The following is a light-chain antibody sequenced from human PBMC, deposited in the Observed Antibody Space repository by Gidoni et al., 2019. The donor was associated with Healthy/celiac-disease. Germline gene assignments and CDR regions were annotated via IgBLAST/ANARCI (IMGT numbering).Light chain of an antibody. V-gene: IGKV3-20*01. CDR3: QQYGSSPPYT. Sequence: EIVLTQSPGTLSLSPGERATLSCRASQCVSSSYLAWYQQKPGQAPRLLIYGASSRATGIPDRFSGSGSGTDFTLTISRLEPEDFAVYYCQQYGSSPPYTFGQXTKLEIK. CDR1: QCVSSSY. CDR2: GAS. J-gene: IGKJ2*01.